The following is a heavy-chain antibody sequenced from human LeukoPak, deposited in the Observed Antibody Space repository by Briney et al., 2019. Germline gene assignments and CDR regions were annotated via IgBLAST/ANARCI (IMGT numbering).Heavy chain of an antibody. J-gene: IGHJ6*03. V-gene: IGHV3-21*04. D-gene: IGHD4-17*01. Sequence: PGGSLRLSCAASGFTLSSYSMNWVRQAPGKGLEWVSSISSSSTYIYYADSVKGRFTISRDNAKNSLYLQMNSLRAEDTALYYCARDPYRYGDLAEYYYYYYMDVWGKGTTVTVSS. CDR3: ARDPYRYGDLAEYYYYYYMDV. CDR2: ISSSSTYI. CDR1: GFTLSSYS.